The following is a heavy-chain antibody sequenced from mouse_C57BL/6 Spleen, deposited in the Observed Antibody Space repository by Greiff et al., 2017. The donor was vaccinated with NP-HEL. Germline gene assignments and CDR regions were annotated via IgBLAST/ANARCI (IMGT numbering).Heavy chain of an antibody. CDR3: ARGGYGPWFAY. V-gene: IGHV1-82*01. J-gene: IGHJ3*01. D-gene: IGHD2-10*02. CDR2: IYPGDGDT. Sequence: QVQLQQSGPELVKPGASVKISCKASGYAFSSSWMNWVKQRPGQGLEWIGRIYPGDGDTNYNGKFKGKATLTADKSSSTAYMQLSSLTSEDSAVYFCARGGYGPWFAYWGEGTLGTVSA. CDR1: GYAFSSSW.